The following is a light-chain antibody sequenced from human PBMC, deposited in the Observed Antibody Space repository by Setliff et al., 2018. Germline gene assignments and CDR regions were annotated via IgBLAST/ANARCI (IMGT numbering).Light chain of an antibody. CDR2: DVS. Sequence: QSVLTQPRSVSGSPGQSVSISCTGTSRDVGAYDYVSWYQHHPGNAPKLVIYDVSERTSGVPDRFSGSKSGNTASLTISGLQGEDEADYYCCSYAGRYTLLFGGGTK. CDR3: CSYAGRYTLL. V-gene: IGLV2-11*01. CDR1: SRDVGAYDY. J-gene: IGLJ2*01.